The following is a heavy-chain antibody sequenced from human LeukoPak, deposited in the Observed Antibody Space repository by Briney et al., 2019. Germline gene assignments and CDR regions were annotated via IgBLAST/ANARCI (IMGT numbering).Heavy chain of an antibody. V-gene: IGHV1-2*02. D-gene: IGHD2-2*01. Sequence: ASVKVSCKASGYTFTGYYMHWVRQAPGQGLEWMGWMNPNSGGTNYAQKFQGRVTMTRDTSISTAYMELSRLRSDDTAVYYCARDPPDIVVVPAAAQGDYWGQGTLVTVSS. CDR3: ARDPPDIVVVPAAAQGDY. J-gene: IGHJ4*02. CDR2: MNPNSGGT. CDR1: GYTFTGYY.